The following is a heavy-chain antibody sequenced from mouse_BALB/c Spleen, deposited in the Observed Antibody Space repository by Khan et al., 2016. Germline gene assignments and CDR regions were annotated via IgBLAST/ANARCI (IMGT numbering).Heavy chain of an antibody. Sequence: EVKLLESGPSLVKPSQTLSLTCSVAGDSITSGYWNWIRKFPGNTLEYMGYISYSGSTYYNPSLKSRISITRDTSKNQYYLQLNSVTTEDTATYSCAEYDGYFFDYWGQGTTLTVSS. CDR1: GDSITSGY. J-gene: IGHJ2*01. CDR2: ISYSGST. D-gene: IGHD2-3*01. CDR3: AEYDGYFFDY. V-gene: IGHV3-8*02.